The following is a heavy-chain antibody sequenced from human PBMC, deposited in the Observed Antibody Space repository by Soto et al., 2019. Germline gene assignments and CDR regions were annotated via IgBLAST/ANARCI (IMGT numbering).Heavy chain of an antibody. D-gene: IGHD3-3*01. CDR3: ARHAAIFGVIIGYFDY. V-gene: IGHV4-39*01. CDR1: GGAISSSSYY. J-gene: IGHJ4*02. Sequence: PSETLSLTCTVSGGAISSSSYYWGWIRQPPGKGLEWIGSVFYSGRSYYNPSLKSRVTISVDTSKNHFSLKLNSVTAADTAVYYCARHAAIFGVIIGYFDYWGQGALVTVSS. CDR2: VFYSGRS.